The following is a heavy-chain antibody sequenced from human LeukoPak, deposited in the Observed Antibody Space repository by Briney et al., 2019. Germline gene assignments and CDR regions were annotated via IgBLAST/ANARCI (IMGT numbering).Heavy chain of an antibody. V-gene: IGHV4-59*08. CDR2: IYYSGST. J-gene: IGHJ3*02. CDR3: ARRGYSGYDFIFDI. D-gene: IGHD5-12*01. Sequence: SETLSLTCTVSGGSISSYYWSWIRQPPGKGLEWIGYIYYSGSTNYNPSLKSRVTISVDTSKNQFSLKLSSVTAADTAVYYCARRGYSGYDFIFDIWGQGTVVTVSS. CDR1: GGSISSYY.